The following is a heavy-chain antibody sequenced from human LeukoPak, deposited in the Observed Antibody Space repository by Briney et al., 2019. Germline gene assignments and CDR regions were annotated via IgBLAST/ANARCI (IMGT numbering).Heavy chain of an antibody. CDR2: INPNSGGT. V-gene: IGHV1-2*02. J-gene: IGHJ4*02. D-gene: IGHD3-10*01. CDR3: ARAFERNYYGSGTYSF. Sequence: ASVEVSCKASGYTFTGYYMHWVRQAPGQGLEWMGWINPNSGGTNYAQKFLDRVTMTGDTSISTAYMELSGLRSDDTAVYYCARAFERNYYGSGTYSFWGQGTQVTVSS. CDR1: GYTFTGYY.